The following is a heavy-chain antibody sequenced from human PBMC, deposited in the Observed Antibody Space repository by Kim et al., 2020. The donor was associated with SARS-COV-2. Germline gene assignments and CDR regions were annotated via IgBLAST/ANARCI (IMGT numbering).Heavy chain of an antibody. CDR1: GDSVSSKSAA. Sequence: SQTLSLTCAISGDSVSSKSAAWNWIRQSPSRGLEWLGRTYYRSKWYTDYALSVKSRITINPDTSKNQFSLQLSSVTPEDTAVYFCARNLFEQQLATFDFWGQGTLVTVSS. D-gene: IGHD6-13*01. V-gene: IGHV6-1*01. J-gene: IGHJ4*02. CDR2: TYYRSKWYT. CDR3: ARNLFEQQLATFDF.